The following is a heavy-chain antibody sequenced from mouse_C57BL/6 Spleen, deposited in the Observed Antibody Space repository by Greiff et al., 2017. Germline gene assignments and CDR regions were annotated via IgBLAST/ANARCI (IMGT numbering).Heavy chain of an antibody. J-gene: IGHJ2*01. CDR1: GFPFSDSG. D-gene: IGHD6-1*01. V-gene: IGHV5-15*04. Sequence: EVMLVASGGGLVQPGGSLKLSCAASGFPFSDSGMAWVRPAPRKGPEWVAFISNLAYSIYYADTGTGRFTISRENAKNTLYLEMRSMRSEDTAMYYCARASLREGFDYWGQGTTLTVSS. CDR2: ISNLAYSI. CDR3: ARASLREGFDY.